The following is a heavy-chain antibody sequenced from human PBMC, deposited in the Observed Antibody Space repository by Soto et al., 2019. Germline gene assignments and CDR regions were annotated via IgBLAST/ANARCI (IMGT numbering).Heavy chain of an antibody. Sequence: SETLSLTCAVYGGSFSGYYWSWIRQPPGKGLEWIGEINHSGSTNYNPSLKSRVTISVDTSKNQFSLKLSSVTAADTAVYYCARLHNYYDSSGYPDYWGQGTLVTVSS. CDR2: INHSGST. J-gene: IGHJ4*02. CDR3: ARLHNYYDSSGYPDY. D-gene: IGHD3-22*01. V-gene: IGHV4-34*01. CDR1: GGSFSGYY.